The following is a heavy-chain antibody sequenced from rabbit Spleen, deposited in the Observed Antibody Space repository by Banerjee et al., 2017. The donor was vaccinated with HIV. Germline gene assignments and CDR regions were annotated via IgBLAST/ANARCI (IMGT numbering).Heavy chain of an antibody. CDR1: GFSFSSSYW. Sequence: QEQVLESGGDLVKPGASLTLTCTASGFSFSSSYWICWVRQAPGKGLDLIGCIYAGDGSTDYANWVNGRFTISKTSSTVDLKMTSLTAADTATYFCARDKELDIWGYEFDLWGPGTLVTVS. D-gene: IGHD3-1*01. V-gene: IGHV1S45*01. CDR3: ARDKELDIWGYEFDL. CDR2: IYAGDGST. J-gene: IGHJ4*01.